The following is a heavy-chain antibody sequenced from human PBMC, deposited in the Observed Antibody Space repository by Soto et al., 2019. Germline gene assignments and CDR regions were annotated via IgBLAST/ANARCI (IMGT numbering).Heavy chain of an antibody. CDR1: GGSFSGYS. CDR2: INNSGST. J-gene: IGHJ3*01. V-gene: IGHV4-34*01. CDR3: GRNRAFDV. Sequence: HVQLQQWGAGLLKPSETLSLTCSVYGGSFSGYSWSWIRQPPGKGLEWIGEINNSGSTSYNSSLRSRVSISGDMSKNQFSLTLSSVTAADTAVYYCGRNRAFDVWGQGTVVTVSS.